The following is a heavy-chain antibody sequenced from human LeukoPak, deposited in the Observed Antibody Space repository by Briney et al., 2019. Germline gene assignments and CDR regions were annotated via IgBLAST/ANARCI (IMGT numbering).Heavy chain of an antibody. CDR1: GFTFSSSA. J-gene: IGHJ4*02. V-gene: IGHV3-30-3*01. CDR2: ISYDGSNK. CDR3: ARDRDSSGWYEGFDY. Sequence: GGSLRLSCAASGFTFSSSAMHWVRQAPDKGLEWVAVISYDGSNKYYADSVKGRFTISRDNSKNALYLQMNSLRADDTAVYYCARDRDSSGWYEGFDYWGQGTLVTVSS. D-gene: IGHD6-19*01.